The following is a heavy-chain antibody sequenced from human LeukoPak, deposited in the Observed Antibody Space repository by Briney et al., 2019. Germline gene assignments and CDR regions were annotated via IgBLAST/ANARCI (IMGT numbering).Heavy chain of an antibody. D-gene: IGHD6-6*01. Sequence: ASVKVSCKASGGTFSSYAISWVRQAPGQGLEWMGWISAYNGNTNYAQKLQGRVTMTTDTSTSTAYMELRSLRSDDTAVYYCARLYSSSLSGWFDPWGQGTLVTVSS. CDR3: ARLYSSSLSGWFDP. CDR2: ISAYNGNT. J-gene: IGHJ5*02. V-gene: IGHV1-18*01. CDR1: GGTFSSYA.